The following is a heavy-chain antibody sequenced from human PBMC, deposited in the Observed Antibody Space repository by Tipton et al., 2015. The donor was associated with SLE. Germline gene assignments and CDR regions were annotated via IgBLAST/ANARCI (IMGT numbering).Heavy chain of an antibody. Sequence: RSLRLSCAASGFTFSAYYMHWVRQAPGKGLGWVAVVSYDGSNKYYADSVKGRFTISRDNSKNTLFLQMNSLRAEDTAVYYCARDVVGATEGLDYWGQGTLVTVSS. D-gene: IGHD1-26*01. CDR2: VSYDGSNK. CDR3: ARDVVGATEGLDY. CDR1: GFTFSAYY. J-gene: IGHJ4*02. V-gene: IGHV3-30*04.